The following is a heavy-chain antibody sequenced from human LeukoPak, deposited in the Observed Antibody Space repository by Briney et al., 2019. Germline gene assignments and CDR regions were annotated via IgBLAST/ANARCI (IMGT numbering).Heavy chain of an antibody. CDR1: GFSFSDHY. J-gene: IGHJ4*02. CDR3: ARVYSSGWAVSDY. CDR2: IRKEDDNYIT. Sequence: GGSLRLSCAASGFSFSDHYMDWVRQAPGKGLEWVGRIRKEDDNYITQYAASVKDRFTISRDDSKSSLYLHMNSLKVEDTALYYCARVYSSGWAVSDYWGQGTLVTVSS. D-gene: IGHD6-19*01. V-gene: IGHV3-72*01.